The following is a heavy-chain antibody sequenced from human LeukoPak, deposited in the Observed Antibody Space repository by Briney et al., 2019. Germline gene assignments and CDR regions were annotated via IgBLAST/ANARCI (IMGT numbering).Heavy chain of an antibody. CDR1: GYTFTSYY. V-gene: IGHV1-46*01. CDR2: INPSGGST. J-gene: IGHJ6*02. Sequence: ASVKVSCKASGYTFTSYYMHWVRQAPGQGLEWMGIINPSGGSTSYAQKFQGRVTMTRDTSTSTVYMELSSLRSEDTAVYYCAKTTVTPYYYYGMDVWGQGTMVTVSS. D-gene: IGHD4-11*01. CDR3: AKTTVTPYYYYGMDV.